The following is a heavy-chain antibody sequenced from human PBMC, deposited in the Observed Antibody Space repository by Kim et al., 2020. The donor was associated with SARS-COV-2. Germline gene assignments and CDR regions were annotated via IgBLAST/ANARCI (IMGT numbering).Heavy chain of an antibody. CDR2: SSSTI. V-gene: IGHV3-48*02. J-gene: IGHJ4*02. CDR3: ARAPGDY. Sequence: SSSTIYYADSVKGRFTISRDNAKNSLYLQMNSLRDEDTAVYYCARAPGDYWGQGTLATVSS.